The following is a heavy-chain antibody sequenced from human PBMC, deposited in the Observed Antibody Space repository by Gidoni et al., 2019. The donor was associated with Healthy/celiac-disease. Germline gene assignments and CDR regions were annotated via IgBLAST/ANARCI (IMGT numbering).Heavy chain of an antibody. Sequence: QVQLQQWGAGLLKPSETLSLTCAVYGGSFSGYYWSWIRQPPGKGLEWIGEINHSGSTNYNPSLKSRVTISVDTSKNQFSLKLSSVTAADTAVYYCARGGYYDSSGYYLLFFDYWGQGTLVTVSS. J-gene: IGHJ4*02. CDR1: GGSFSGYY. CDR3: ARGGYYDSSGYYLLFFDY. D-gene: IGHD3-22*01. CDR2: INHSGST. V-gene: IGHV4-34*01.